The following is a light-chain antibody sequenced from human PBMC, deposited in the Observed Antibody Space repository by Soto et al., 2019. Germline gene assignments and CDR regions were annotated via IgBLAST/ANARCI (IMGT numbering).Light chain of an antibody. J-gene: IGLJ3*02. CDR2: EVS. CDR3: SSYTSRSTLV. V-gene: IGLV2-14*01. CDR1: NSDVGGYNY. Sequence: QSVLTQPASVSGSPGQSITISCTGTNSDVGGYNYVSWYQQRPGKAPKLIISEVSARPSGVSNRFSGSKSGNTASLTISGLQAEDAADYFCSSYTSRSTLVFGVGTKVTV.